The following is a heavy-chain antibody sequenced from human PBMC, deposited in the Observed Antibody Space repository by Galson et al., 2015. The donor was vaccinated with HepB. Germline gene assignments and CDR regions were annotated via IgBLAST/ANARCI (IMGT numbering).Heavy chain of an antibody. CDR1: GFTFSTNA. V-gene: IGHV3-23*01. CDR3: VKGGRDCTGEACYRRTNWFDP. D-gene: IGHD2-8*02. CDR2: VTSGGDYT. J-gene: IGHJ5*02. Sequence: SLRLSCAASGFTFSTNALSWVRRPPGRGLEWVSRVTSGGDYTYYAHSVKGRFSISRDDYKNTLYLQMNDLRPDDTAVYYCVKGGRDCTGEACYRRTNWFDPWGQGTLVSVSS.